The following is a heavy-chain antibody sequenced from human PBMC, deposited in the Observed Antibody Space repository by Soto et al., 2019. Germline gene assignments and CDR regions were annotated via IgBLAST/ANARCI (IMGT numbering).Heavy chain of an antibody. Sequence: VQLQESGPGLVKPSQTLSLTCTVSGGSISSGDYYWSWIRQPPGKGLEWIGYIYYSRSTYYNPSLKSRVTISVDTSKNEFSLKLSSVTAADTAVYYCAREASYYYDSSGYYAIDNWGQGTLVTVSS. V-gene: IGHV4-30-4*01. J-gene: IGHJ4*02. CDR2: IYYSRST. D-gene: IGHD3-22*01. CDR1: GGSISSGDYY. CDR3: AREASYYYDSSGYYAIDN.